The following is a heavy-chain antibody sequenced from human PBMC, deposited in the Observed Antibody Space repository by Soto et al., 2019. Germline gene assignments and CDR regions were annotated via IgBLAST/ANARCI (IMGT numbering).Heavy chain of an antibody. V-gene: IGHV4-61*01. CDR1: CGSGPSVSDY. D-gene: IGHD3-10*01. J-gene: IGHJ6*02. Sequence: SSETLSLTCTVSCGSGPSVSDYWRWVRQPPGKGLEWIGYIYYSGSADYNPSLGSRVTISIDTSKNQFSLKLTSVTAADTAVYYCARGVGFGYYYYHMDLWGQGTTVTV. CDR2: IYYSGSA. CDR3: ARGVGFGYYYYHMDL.